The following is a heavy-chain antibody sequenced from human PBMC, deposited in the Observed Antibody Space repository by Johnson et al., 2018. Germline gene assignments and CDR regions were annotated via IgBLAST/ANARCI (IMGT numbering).Heavy chain of an antibody. V-gene: IGHV4-59*01. CDR2: SFYSGST. Sequence: QVQLQESGPGLVKPSETLSLTCTVSGASIRNFYWSWIRQPPGKGLEWIGYSFYSGSTTYNPSLKSRVTISVDTSKNQVSLNLSSVTAGDTAVYFGARYCSGSSCYGAASDIWGQGTVVTVSS. CDR1: GASIRNFY. J-gene: IGHJ3*02. CDR3: ARYCSGSSCYGAASDI. D-gene: IGHD2-15*01.